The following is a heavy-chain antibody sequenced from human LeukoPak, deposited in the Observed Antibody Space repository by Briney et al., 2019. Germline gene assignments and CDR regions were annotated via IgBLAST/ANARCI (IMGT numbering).Heavy chain of an antibody. CDR1: GFTFSSYA. CDR2: ISGSGGGT. CDR3: AKGSYYYGSGSYGD. Sequence: GGSLRLSCAASGFTFSSYAMSWVRQAPGKGLEWVSAISGSGGGTYYADSVKGRFTISRGNSKNTLYLQMNSLRAEDTAVYYCAKGSYYYGSGSYGDWGQGTLVTVSS. D-gene: IGHD3-10*01. V-gene: IGHV3-23*01. J-gene: IGHJ4*02.